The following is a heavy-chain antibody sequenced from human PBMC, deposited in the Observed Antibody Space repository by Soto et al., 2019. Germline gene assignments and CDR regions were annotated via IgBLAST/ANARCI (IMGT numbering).Heavy chain of an antibody. D-gene: IGHD3-3*01. V-gene: IGHV4-34*01. CDR2: ISHTGGT. CDR3: ATRITVFGLLIPPFDP. J-gene: IGHJ5*02. Sequence: SETLSLTCAVYGGSVNGYYWNWIRQPPGKGLEWIGEISHTGGTHYNPSLKSRVTISVDTSKNQFSLRLSSVTAADTAIYYCATRITVFGLLIPPFDPWGQGTQVTVSS. CDR1: GGSVNGYY.